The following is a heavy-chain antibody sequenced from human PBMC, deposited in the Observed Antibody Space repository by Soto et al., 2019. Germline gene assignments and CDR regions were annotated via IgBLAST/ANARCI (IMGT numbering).Heavy chain of an antibody. D-gene: IGHD3-3*01. CDR3: ASPRFLEWLLAPDYYMDV. CDR1: GGSISSSSYY. Sequence: SETLSLTCTVSGGSISSSSYYWGWIRQPPGKGLEWIGSIYYSGSTYYNPSLKSRVTISVDTSKNQFSLKLSSVTAADTAVYYFASPRFLEWLLAPDYYMDVWGKGTTVTVSS. J-gene: IGHJ6*03. V-gene: IGHV4-39*01. CDR2: IYYSGST.